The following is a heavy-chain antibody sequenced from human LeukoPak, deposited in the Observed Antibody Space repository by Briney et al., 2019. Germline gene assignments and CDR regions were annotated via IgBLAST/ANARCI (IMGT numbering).Heavy chain of an antibody. Sequence: PSETLSLTCTVSGGSISSSSFYWGWIRQPPGKGLEWIGSIFHSGSTYYNPSLKSRVTISVDTSKNQFSLKLSSVTAADTAVYYCASHDYYGSGSYYNFDYWGQGTLVTVSS. CDR1: GGSISSSSFY. D-gene: IGHD3-10*01. J-gene: IGHJ4*02. V-gene: IGHV4-39*01. CDR3: ASHDYYGSGSYYNFDY. CDR2: IFHSGST.